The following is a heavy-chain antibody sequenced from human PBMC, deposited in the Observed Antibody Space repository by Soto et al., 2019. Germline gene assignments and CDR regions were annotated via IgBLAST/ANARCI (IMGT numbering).Heavy chain of an antibody. CDR3: AKDLCCVGYCSGGSCYPAY. CDR1: GFTFSSYA. CDR2: ISGSGGST. D-gene: IGHD2-15*01. Sequence: GGSLRLSCAASGFTFSSYAMSWVRQAPGKGLEWVSAISGSGGSTYYADSVKGRFTISRDNSKNTLYLQMNSLRAEDTAVYYCAKDLCCVGYCSGGSCYPAYWGQGTLVTVSS. J-gene: IGHJ4*02. V-gene: IGHV3-23*01.